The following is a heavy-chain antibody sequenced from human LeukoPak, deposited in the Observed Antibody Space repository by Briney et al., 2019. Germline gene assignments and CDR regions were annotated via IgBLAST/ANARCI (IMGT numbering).Heavy chain of an antibody. CDR2: ISSSGSTI. V-gene: IGHV3-48*03. D-gene: IGHD5-12*01. Sequence: GGSLRLSCAASGFTFSSYEMNWVRQAPGKGLEWVSYISSSGSTIYYADSVKGRFTISRDNAKNSLYLQMNSLRAEDTAVYYCARATYEFDYWGQGTLVTVSS. CDR3: ARATYEFDY. J-gene: IGHJ4*02. CDR1: GFTFSSYE.